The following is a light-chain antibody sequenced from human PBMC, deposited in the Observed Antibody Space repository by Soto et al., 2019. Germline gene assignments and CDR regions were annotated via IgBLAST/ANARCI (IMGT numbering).Light chain of an antibody. CDR1: QTVGRDY. CDR2: GAS. V-gene: IGKV3D-20*01. J-gene: IGKJ4*02. CDR3: QRYATSPLT. Sequence: PGERATLSCGASQTVGRDYLAWYQQKPGLAPRLLISGASTRATGIPDRFSGSGSGKDFTLIISRLEPEDFAVYFCQRYATSPLTFGGGTEVEIK.